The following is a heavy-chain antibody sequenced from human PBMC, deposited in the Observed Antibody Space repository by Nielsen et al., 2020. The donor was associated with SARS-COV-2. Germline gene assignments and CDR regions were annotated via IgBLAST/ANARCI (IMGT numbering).Heavy chain of an antibody. D-gene: IGHD3-3*01. J-gene: IGHJ6*03. CDR2: ISYSGSGN. CDR1: GFTLSSTW. CDR3: AGGADFWSGTQKYYMDV. V-gene: IGHV3-74*03. Sequence: GESLKIPCSASGFTLSSTWMDWVRQAPGQGLVWVSRISYSGSGNAYAELVKGRFAVSRDNAGNTVFRQMNSLRVEDTAVYYCAGGADFWSGTQKYYMDVWGKGTTVTVSS.